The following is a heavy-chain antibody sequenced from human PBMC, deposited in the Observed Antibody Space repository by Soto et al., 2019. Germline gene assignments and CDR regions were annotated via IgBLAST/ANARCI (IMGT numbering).Heavy chain of an antibody. V-gene: IGHV1-46*01. CDR1: GYTFTSYY. Sequence: QVQLVQSGAEVKKPGASVKVSCKASGYTFTSYYMHWVRQAPGQGLEWMGIINPSGGSTSYAQKFQGRVTMTRDTSTSTVYMELSSLRSEDTAVYYCARDRGPASTPPDEDSSLLQGSVFDYWGQGTLVTVSS. CDR2: INPSGGST. D-gene: IGHD3-22*01. J-gene: IGHJ4*02. CDR3: ARDRGPASTPPDEDSSLLQGSVFDY.